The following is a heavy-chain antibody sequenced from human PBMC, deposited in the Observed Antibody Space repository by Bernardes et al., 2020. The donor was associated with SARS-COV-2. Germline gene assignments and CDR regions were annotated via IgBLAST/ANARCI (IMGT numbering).Heavy chain of an antibody. V-gene: IGHV4-34*01. Sequence: ETLSLTCPVYGGSFSGYYWSWIRQPPGKGLEWIGVINHSGSTNYNPSLKSRVTISVDTSKNQFSLKLSSVTAADTAVFYCARGGSTITARPNYFNYWGQGTLVTVSS. CDR2: INHSGST. D-gene: IGHD6-6*01. CDR1: GGSFSGYY. CDR3: ARGGSTITARPNYFNY. J-gene: IGHJ4*02.